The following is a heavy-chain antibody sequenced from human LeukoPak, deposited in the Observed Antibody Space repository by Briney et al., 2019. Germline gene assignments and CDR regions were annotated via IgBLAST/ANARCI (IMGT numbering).Heavy chain of an antibody. Sequence: ASLKVSCKASGYTFTSYGISWVRHAPGQGLEWMGWISAYSGNTNYAQNLQGRVTMTTDTSTSTAYMELRSLTSDDTAVYYCARDVWPYCGRPNCYLVSDPWGQGTLVSVSS. CDR2: ISAYSGNT. J-gene: IGHJ5*02. CDR1: GYTFTSYG. D-gene: IGHD2-2*01. V-gene: IGHV1-18*01. CDR3: ARDVWPYCGRPNCYLVSDP.